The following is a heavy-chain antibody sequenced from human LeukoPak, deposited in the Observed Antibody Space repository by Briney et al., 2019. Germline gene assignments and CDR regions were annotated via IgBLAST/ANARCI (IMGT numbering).Heavy chain of an antibody. CDR2: IYYSGST. V-gene: IGHV4-39*07. CDR1: GGSISSSSYY. Sequence: SETLSLTCTVSGGSISSSSYYWGWIRQPPGKGLEWIGSIYYSGSTYYNPSLKSRVTISVDTSKNQFSLKLSSVTAADTAVYYCARRASIAAGRDYYYMDVWGKGTTVTVSS. J-gene: IGHJ6*03. D-gene: IGHD6-13*01. CDR3: ARRASIAAGRDYYYMDV.